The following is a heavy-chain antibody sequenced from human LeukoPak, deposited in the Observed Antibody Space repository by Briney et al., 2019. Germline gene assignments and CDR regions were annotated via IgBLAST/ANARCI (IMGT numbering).Heavy chain of an antibody. V-gene: IGHV4-61*02. CDR3: ASLYTYGDYDY. D-gene: IGHD4-17*01. Sequence: TLSLTCTVSGGSISSGSYYWSCIRQPAGKGLEWIGRIYTSGSTNYNPSLKSRVTISVDTSKNQFSLKLSSVTAADTAVYYCASLYTYGDYDYWGEGTLVTVSS. J-gene: IGHJ4*02. CDR2: IYTSGST. CDR1: GGSISSGSYY.